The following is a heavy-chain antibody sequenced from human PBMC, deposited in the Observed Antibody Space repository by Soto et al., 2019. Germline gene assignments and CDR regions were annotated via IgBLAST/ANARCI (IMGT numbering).Heavy chain of an antibody. Sequence: QVQLLQSGAEEKKPGASVKVSCKASGYTFTRYAMHWVRQAPGQRLEWRGWINAGNGNTKYSQKFQGRVTITSDTYASTADMELSSLRTEDTAVYYCARDPSYYGRDGWGQGTTVTVSS. CDR2: INAGNGNT. CDR1: GYTFTRYA. CDR3: ARDPSYYGRDG. J-gene: IGHJ6*02. V-gene: IGHV1-3*05.